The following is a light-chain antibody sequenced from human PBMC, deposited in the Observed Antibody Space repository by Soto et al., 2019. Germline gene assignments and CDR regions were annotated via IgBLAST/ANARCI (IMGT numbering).Light chain of an antibody. CDR1: SSDVGGYNY. CDR3: SSYTSSSIDYV. J-gene: IGLJ1*01. Sequence: QSALTQPASVSGSPGQSITISCTGTSSDVGGYNYVSWYQQHPGKAPTPMIYEVSNRPSGVSNRFSGSKSGNTASLTISGLQAEDEADYYCSSYTSSSIDYVFGTGTKVTVL. V-gene: IGLV2-14*01. CDR2: EVS.